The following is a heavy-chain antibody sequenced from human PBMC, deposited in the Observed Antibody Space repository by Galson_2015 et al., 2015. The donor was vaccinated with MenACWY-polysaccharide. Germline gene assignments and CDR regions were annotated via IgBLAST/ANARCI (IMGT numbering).Heavy chain of an antibody. Sequence: SLRLSCAASGFRSTDWMHWVRQAPGKGLVWVARISTDGSYTSHADPVKGRFTISRDNAKNTLYLQMNSLRVEDTAVYYCARICRRSGECSFDYWGQGTVVTVSS. J-gene: IGHJ4*02. D-gene: IGHD3-10*01. V-gene: IGHV3-74*01. CDR2: ISTDGSYT. CDR3: ARICRRSGECSFDY. CDR1: GFRSTDW.